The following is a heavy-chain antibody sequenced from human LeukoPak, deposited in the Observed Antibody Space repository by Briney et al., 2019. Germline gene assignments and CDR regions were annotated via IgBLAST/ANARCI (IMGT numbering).Heavy chain of an antibody. CDR2: INTDGGST. CDR1: GFTFSSYW. Sequence: GGSLRLSCAASGFTFSSYWMHWVRQAPGKGLVWVSRINTDGGSTTYADSVKGRFTISRDNAKNTLYLQMNSLRAEDTAVYYCASLWGRVGPNFDYWGQGALVTVSS. V-gene: IGHV3-74*01. D-gene: IGHD3-16*01. J-gene: IGHJ4*02. CDR3: ASLWGRVGPNFDY.